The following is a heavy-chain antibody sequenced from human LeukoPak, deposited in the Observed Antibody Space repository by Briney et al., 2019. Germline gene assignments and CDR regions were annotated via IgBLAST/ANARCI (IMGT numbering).Heavy chain of an antibody. CDR3: ARGADYYDSSGYGGYFDY. CDR2: ISWNSGSI. Sequence: GGSLRLSCAASGFTFSSYAMHWVRQAPGKGLEWVSGISWNSGSIGYADSVKGRFTISRDNAKNSLYLQMNSLRAEDTAVYYCARGADYYDSSGYGGYFDYWGQGTLVTVSS. CDR1: GFTFSSYA. J-gene: IGHJ4*02. D-gene: IGHD3-22*01. V-gene: IGHV3-9*01.